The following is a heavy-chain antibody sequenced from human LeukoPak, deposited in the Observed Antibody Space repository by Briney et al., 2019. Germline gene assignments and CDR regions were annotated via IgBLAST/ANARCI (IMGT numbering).Heavy chain of an antibody. V-gene: IGHV1-2*02. J-gene: IGHJ6*02. CDR3: ASPYCSSTSCYVDYYYYGMDV. CDR2: INPNSGGT. D-gene: IGHD2-2*01. CDR1: GYTFTGYY. Sequence: ASVKVSCKASGYTFTGYYMHWVRQAPGQGLEWMGWINPNSGGTNYAQKFQGRVTMTRDTSISTAYMELSRLRSDDTAVYYCASPYCSSTSCYVDYYYYGMDVWGQGTTVTVSS.